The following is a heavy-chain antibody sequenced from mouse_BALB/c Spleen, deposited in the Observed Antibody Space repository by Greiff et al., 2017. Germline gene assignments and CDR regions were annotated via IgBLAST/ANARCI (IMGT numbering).Heavy chain of an antibody. CDR3: ARSFTTATKGFAY. CDR1: GFTFSSYG. CDR2: ISSGGSYT. V-gene: IGHV5-6*01. D-gene: IGHD1-2*01. J-gene: IGHJ3*01. Sequence: DVHLVESGGDLVKPGGSLKLSCAASGFTFSSYGMSWVRQTPDKRLEWVATISSGGSYTYYPDSVKGRFTISRDNAKNTLYLQMSSLTSEDTAMYYCARSFTTATKGFAYWGQGTLVTVSA.